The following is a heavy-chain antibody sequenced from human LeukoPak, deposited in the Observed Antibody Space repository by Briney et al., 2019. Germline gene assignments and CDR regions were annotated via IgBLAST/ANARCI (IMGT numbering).Heavy chain of an antibody. CDR3: AKDMAVAGYYFDY. Sequence: GGSLRLSCAASGFTFSSYAMSWVRQAPGKGLEWVSAISGSGGSTYYADSVKGRFTISRDNSKNTLYLQINSLRAEDTAVYYCAKDMAVAGYYFDYWGQGTLVTVSS. V-gene: IGHV3-23*01. CDR2: ISGSGGST. D-gene: IGHD6-19*01. J-gene: IGHJ4*02. CDR1: GFTFSSYA.